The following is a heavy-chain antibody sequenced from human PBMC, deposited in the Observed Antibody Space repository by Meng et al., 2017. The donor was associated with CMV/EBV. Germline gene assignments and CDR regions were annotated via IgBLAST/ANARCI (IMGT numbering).Heavy chain of an antibody. V-gene: IGHV3-15*01. CDR3: TTEPWNYVYYYYGMDV. D-gene: IGHD1-7*01. CDR2: IKSKTDGGTT. J-gene: IGHJ6*02. CDR1: GFTFSNAW. Sequence: GGSLRPSCAASGFTFSNAWMSWVRQAPGKGLEWVGRIKSKTDGGTTDYAAPVKGRFTISRDDSKNTLYLQMNSLKTEDTAVYYCTTEPWNYVYYYYGMDVWGQGTTVTVSS.